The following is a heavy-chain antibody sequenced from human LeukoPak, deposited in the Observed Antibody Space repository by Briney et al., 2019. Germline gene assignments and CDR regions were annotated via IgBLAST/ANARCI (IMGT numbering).Heavy chain of an antibody. J-gene: IGHJ5*02. Sequence: GGSLRLSCAASGFTFNSYAMSWVRQAPGEGLEWVSAISGSGGSTYYADSLKGRFTISRDNSKNTLYLQMNSLRAEDTAVYYCAHPTEHSSSWYGNWFDPWGQGTLVTVSS. D-gene: IGHD6-13*01. CDR2: ISGSGGST. CDR1: GFTFNSYA. CDR3: AHPTEHSSSWYGNWFDP. V-gene: IGHV3-23*01.